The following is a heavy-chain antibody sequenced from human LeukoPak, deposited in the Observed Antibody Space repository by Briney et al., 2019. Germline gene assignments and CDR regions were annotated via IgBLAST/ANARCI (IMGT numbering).Heavy chain of an antibody. CDR2: INHSGST. D-gene: IGHD4-17*01. Sequence: SETLSLTCAVYGGSFNGYYWSWIRQPPGKGLEWIGEINHSGSTNYNPSLKSRVTISVDTSKNQFSLKLSSVTAADTAVYYCAIDDYGDYVLPYWGQGTLVTVSS. CDR3: AIDDYGDYVLPY. V-gene: IGHV4-34*01. J-gene: IGHJ4*02. CDR1: GGSFNGYY.